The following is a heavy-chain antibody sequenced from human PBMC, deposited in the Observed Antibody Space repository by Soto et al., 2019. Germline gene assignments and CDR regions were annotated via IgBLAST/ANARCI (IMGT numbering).Heavy chain of an antibody. CDR1: GGSISSGGYY. CDR2: IYYSGST. V-gene: IGHV4-31*03. CDR3: ARVCGGDCNYGMDV. D-gene: IGHD2-21*02. J-gene: IGHJ6*02. Sequence: QVQLQESGPGLVKPSQTLSLTCTVSGGSISSGGYYWSWIRQHPGKGLEWIGYIYYSGSTYYNPSLRSRVTISVDTSKNQFSLKLSSVTAADTAVYYCARVCGGDCNYGMDVWGQGTTVTVSS.